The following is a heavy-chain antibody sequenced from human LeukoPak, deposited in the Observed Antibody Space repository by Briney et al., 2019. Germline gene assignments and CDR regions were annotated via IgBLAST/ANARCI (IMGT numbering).Heavy chain of an antibody. Sequence: SETLSLTCTVSRASIRRHYWTWIRQPPGKGLEWIGYIDYSGTTSYNPSLRGRITMSVDTSKNQFSLNLTSVTAADTAVYFCARDLYFYDSSGKGFDPWGQGTLVTVSS. D-gene: IGHD6-19*01. CDR2: IDYSGTT. J-gene: IGHJ5*02. V-gene: IGHV4-59*11. CDR1: RASIRRHY. CDR3: ARDLYFYDSSGKGFDP.